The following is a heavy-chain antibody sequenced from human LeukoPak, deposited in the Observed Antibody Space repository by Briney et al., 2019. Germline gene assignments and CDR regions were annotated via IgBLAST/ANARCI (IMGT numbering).Heavy chain of an antibody. Sequence: ASVKVSCKASGYTFTSYYMHWVRQAPGQGLEWMGIINPSGGSTSYAQKFQGRVTMTRDTSISTAYMELSRLRSDDTAVYYCARRRCSTSCDAFDYWVQGTLVTVSS. CDR3: ARRRCSTSCDAFDY. CDR2: INPSGGST. D-gene: IGHD2-2*01. CDR1: GYTFTSYY. J-gene: IGHJ4*02. V-gene: IGHV1-46*01.